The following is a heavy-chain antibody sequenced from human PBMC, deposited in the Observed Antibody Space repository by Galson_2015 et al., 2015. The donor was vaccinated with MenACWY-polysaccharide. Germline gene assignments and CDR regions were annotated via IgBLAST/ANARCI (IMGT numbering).Heavy chain of an antibody. CDR1: GGSITSYL. J-gene: IGHJ5*02. CDR2: IHYRGST. V-gene: IGHV4-59*01. CDR3: ARGGRAVSNRNWFDP. D-gene: IGHD3-16*01. Sequence: SETLSLTCTVSGGSITSYLWGWVRQPPGKGLEWIGNIHYRGSTYYNPSLKSRVTISRDTSKNQFSLNLSSVTAADTAVYYCARGGRAVSNRNWFDPWGQGTLVTVSS.